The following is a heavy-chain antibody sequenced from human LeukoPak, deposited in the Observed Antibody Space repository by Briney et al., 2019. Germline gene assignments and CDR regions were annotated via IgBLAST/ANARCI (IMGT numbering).Heavy chain of an antibody. Sequence: PSETLSLTCTVSGXXFSXYYWXWXXXXPXKXLEWIGRIYYTGTTNYNPSLKSRVTISLDTSKNQFSLKVSSLTAADTAVYYCARQTWLIDYWGQGTLITVSS. CDR1: GXXFSXYY. J-gene: IGHJ4*02. CDR2: IYYTGTT. D-gene: IGHD5-12*01. CDR3: ARQTWLIDY. V-gene: IGHV4-59*08.